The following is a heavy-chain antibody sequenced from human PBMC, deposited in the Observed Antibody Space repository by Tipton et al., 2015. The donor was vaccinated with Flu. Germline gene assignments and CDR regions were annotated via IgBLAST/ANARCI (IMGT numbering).Heavy chain of an antibody. D-gene: IGHD7-27*01. V-gene: IGHV4-4*02. CDR2: IYHSGST. J-gene: IGHJ4*02. Sequence: SLRLSCAVSGGSISSSNWWSWVRQPPGKGLEWIGEIYHSGSTNYNPSLKSRVTISVDKSKNQFSLKLSSVTAADTAVYYCARGKEGANWGSDYFDYWGQGTLVTVSS. CDR1: GGSISSSNW. CDR3: ARGKEGANWGSDYFDY.